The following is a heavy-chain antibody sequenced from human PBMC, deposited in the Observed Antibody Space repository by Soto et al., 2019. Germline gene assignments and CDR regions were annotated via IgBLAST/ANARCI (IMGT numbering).Heavy chain of an antibody. Sequence: ASVKVSCKASGYTFTSYGISWVRQAPGQGLEWMGWISAYNGNTNYAQKLQGRVTMTTGTSTSTAYMELRSLRSDDTAMYYCARLGDGYNVFDYWGQGTLVTVSS. J-gene: IGHJ4*02. CDR2: ISAYNGNT. CDR1: GYTFTSYG. CDR3: ARLGDGYNVFDY. D-gene: IGHD5-12*01. V-gene: IGHV1-18*01.